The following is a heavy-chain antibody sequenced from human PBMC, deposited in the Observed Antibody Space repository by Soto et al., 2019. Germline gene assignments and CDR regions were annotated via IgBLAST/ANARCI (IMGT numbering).Heavy chain of an antibody. Sequence: QVQLQESGPGLVKPSQTLSLTCTVSGGSISSGGYYWSWIRQHPRKALEWIGYIYYSGSTYYNPSVKGRVTTAVDTAKNQVGLKLSSVTAADTAVYYCARDMFQPYGDYVYDSSWGQGNLVTVSS. V-gene: IGHV4-31*03. J-gene: IGHJ4*02. CDR3: ARDMFQPYGDYVYDSS. CDR2: IYYSGST. CDR1: GGSISSGGYY. D-gene: IGHD4-17*01.